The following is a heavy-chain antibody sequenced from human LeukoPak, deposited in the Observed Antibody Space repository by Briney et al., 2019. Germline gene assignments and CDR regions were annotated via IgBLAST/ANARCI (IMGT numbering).Heavy chain of an antibody. V-gene: IGHV3-23*01. CDR2: ISGSGGST. D-gene: IGHD6-6*01. CDR3: AKDVSSSSSPDWFDP. J-gene: IGHJ5*02. CDR1: GFTFSSYA. Sequence: GGSLRLSCAASGFTFSSYAMSWVRQAPGKGLEWVSAISGSGGSTYYADSVKGRFTISRDNSKNTLYLQMNSLRAEDTAVYCCAKDVSSSSSPDWFDPWGQGTLVTVSS.